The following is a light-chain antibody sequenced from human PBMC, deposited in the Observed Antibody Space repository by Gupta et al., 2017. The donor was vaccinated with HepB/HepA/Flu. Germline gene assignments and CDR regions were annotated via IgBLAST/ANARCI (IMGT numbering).Light chain of an antibody. J-gene: IGKJ1*01. Sequence: DIVLTETPLPSPVTLGKTASSSFSSSQSRVHSHGNTCLSWLQQRPGQPPRLLIYKSSNRGCGVPDRLSGSGGGTDFTLKLSRVEAEDVGVYYCTQAKQFPRAFGQGTKVEIK. CDR2: KSS. CDR1: QSRVHSHGNTC. CDR3: TQAKQFPRA. V-gene: IGKV2-24*01.